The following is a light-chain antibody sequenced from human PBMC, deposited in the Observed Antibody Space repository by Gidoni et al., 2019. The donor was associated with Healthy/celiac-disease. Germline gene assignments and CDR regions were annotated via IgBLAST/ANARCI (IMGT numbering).Light chain of an antibody. J-gene: IGKJ1*01. V-gene: IGKV1-5*03. CDR1: QSISSW. CDR3: QQYNSYPWT. CDR2: KAS. Sequence: DIQMTQSPSSLSASVGDRVTITFRASQSISSWLDWYQQKPGKAPKLLIYKASSLESGVPSWFSGSGSGTEFTLTISSLQPDDFATYYCQQYNSYPWTFGQGTKVEIK.